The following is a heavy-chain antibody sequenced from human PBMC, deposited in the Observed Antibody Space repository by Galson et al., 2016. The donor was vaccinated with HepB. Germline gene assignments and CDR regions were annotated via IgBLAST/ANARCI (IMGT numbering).Heavy chain of an antibody. CDR2: SGYSGNT. V-gene: IGHV3-23*01. CDR3: VQGSTAPAV. J-gene: IGHJ6*04. CDR1: GFTFSTYA. Sequence: SLRLSCAASGFTFSTYALSWVRQAPGKGLEWVSTSGYSGNTYYADSVKGRFTISRDNSKNTLSLQMNSLTADDTAIYYCVQGSTAPAVWGKGTTVTVSS. D-gene: IGHD3-10*01.